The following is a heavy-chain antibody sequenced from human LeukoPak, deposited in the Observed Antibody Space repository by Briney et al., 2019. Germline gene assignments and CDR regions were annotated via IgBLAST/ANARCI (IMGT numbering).Heavy chain of an antibody. V-gene: IGHV3-30*03. CDR2: ISYDGSNK. Sequence: GGSLRLSCAASGFSFRSYGMSWVRQAPGKGLEWVAVISYDGSNKYYADSVKGRFTISRDNSKNTLYLQMNSLRAEDTAVYYCARVLRYCSGGNCYSGGLGYMDVWGKGTTVTISS. D-gene: IGHD2-15*01. CDR3: ARVLRYCSGGNCYSGGLGYMDV. CDR1: GFSFRSYG. J-gene: IGHJ6*03.